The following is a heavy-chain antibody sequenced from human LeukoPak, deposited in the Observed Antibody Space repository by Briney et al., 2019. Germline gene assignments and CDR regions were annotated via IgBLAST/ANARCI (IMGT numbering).Heavy chain of an antibody. CDR3: AYMGALGAFDI. V-gene: IGHV3-33*01. D-gene: IGHD1-26*01. CDR2: IWYDGSNK. CDR1: GFTFSSYG. Sequence: HPGRSLRLSCAASGFTFSSYGMHWVRQAPGKGLERVAGIWYDGSNKYYADSVKGRFTISRDNSKNTLYLQMNSLRAEDTAVYYCAYMGALGAFDIWGQGTMVTVSS. J-gene: IGHJ3*02.